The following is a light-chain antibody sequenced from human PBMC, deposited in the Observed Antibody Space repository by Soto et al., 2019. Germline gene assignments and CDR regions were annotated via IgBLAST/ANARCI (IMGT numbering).Light chain of an antibody. V-gene: IGKV3-11*01. Sequence: EIVMTQSPVTLSASPGERVTLSCRASQSVSSNLAWYQQKPGQAPRLLIYDASNRATGIPARFSGSGSGTDFTLTISSLEPEDFAVYYCQQRRGTFGQGTKVDIK. CDR1: QSVSSN. CDR2: DAS. CDR3: QQRRGT. J-gene: IGKJ1*01.